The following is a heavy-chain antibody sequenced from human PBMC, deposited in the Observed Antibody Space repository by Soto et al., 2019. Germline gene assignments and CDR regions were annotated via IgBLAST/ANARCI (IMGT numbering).Heavy chain of an antibody. CDR1: VGSISSSSYY. CDR2: IYYSGST. J-gene: IGHJ1*01. CDR3: ARLSRTRIPGIYGGNMNEYFKH. Sequence: PSETLSLTCTFSVGSISSSSYYWGWIRQPPWKGLEWIGSIYYSGSTYYNPSLKSRVTISVDTSKNQFSLKLSSVTAADTAVYYCARLSRTRIPGIYGGNMNEYFKHWGQGTLVIVSS. D-gene: IGHD4-17*01. V-gene: IGHV4-39*01.